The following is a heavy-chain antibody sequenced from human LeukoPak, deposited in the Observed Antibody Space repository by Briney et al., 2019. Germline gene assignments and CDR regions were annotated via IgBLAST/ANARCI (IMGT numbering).Heavy chain of an antibody. CDR1: GYSFATYW. J-gene: IGHJ4*02. CDR2: IYPDESNI. V-gene: IGHV5-51*01. D-gene: IGHD2-2*03. CDR3: ARPPSRGYSSSFEY. Sequence: GESLKISCKGSGYSFATYWIAWVRQMPGKGLEWMGIIYPDESNIRYSPSFQGQVTISADKSITTAYLQWSSLKASDTAIYYCARPPSRGYSSSFEYWGQGTLVTVSS.